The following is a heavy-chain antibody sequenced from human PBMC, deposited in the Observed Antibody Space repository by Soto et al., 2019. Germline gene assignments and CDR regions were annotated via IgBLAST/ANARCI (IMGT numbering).Heavy chain of an antibody. CDR3: AEDLIAKNGVWEAFAM. D-gene: IGHD2-8*01. V-gene: IGHV3-23*01. CDR1: GFSFSAYA. J-gene: IGHJ3*02. Sequence: EVQLLESGGGLVQPGGSLRLSCAASGFSFSAYAMNWVRQAPGKGLQWVSGLVGSGADKNYADSVRGRFTVSRDNSKNTLSLQMNSLRDEDTAVYYCAEDLIAKNGVWEAFAMWGRGTKVTVSS. CDR2: LVGSGADK.